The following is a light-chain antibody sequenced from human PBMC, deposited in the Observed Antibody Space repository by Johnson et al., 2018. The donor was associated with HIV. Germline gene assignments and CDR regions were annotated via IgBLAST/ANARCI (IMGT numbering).Light chain of an antibody. CDR3: GTWDSSLSAGGV. Sequence: QSVLTQPPSVSAAPGQKVTISCSGSSSNIGNNYISWYQQFPGTAPKLLIYENNKRPSGIPDRFSGSKSGTSATLGITGLQTGDEADYYCGTWDSSLSAGGVFGTGTKFTVL. CDR2: ENN. J-gene: IGLJ1*01. V-gene: IGLV1-51*02. CDR1: SSNIGNNY.